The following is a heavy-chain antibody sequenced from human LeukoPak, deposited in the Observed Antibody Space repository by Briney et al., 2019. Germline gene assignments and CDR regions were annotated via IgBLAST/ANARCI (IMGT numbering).Heavy chain of an antibody. CDR3: ARSARSVSGYYHFDY. D-gene: IGHD3-22*01. J-gene: IGHJ4*02. V-gene: IGHV3-73*01. CDR1: GFTFSGSA. Sequence: GGSLKLSCAASGFTFSGSAMHWVRQASGKGLEWVGRIRSKANSYATAYAASVKGRFTISRDDSKNTAYLQMNSLKAEDTAVYYCARSARSVSGYYHFDYWGQGTLVTVSS. CDR2: IRSKANSYAT.